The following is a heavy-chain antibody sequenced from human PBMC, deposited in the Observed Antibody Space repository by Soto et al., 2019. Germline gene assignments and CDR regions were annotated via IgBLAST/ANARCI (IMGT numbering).Heavy chain of an antibody. D-gene: IGHD6-13*01. CDR3: ARDPDRASSSWSDY. CDR1: GGTFSSYT. CDR2: IIPILGLQ. J-gene: IGHJ4*02. Sequence: SVKVSCKASGGTFSSYTISWVRQAPGQGLEWMRRIIPILGLQIYAKKFQGRVTITAENSTRTAYLGLGSLRFEDTAVYYCARDPDRASSSWSDYWGQETLVTVSS. V-gene: IGHV1-69*04.